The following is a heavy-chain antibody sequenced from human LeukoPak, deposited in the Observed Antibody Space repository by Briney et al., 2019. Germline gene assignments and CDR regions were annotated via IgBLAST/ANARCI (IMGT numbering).Heavy chain of an antibody. Sequence: KPGRSLRLSCPASGFIFSSCSMNCVRQAPGKGLEWVSSISSSSSYIYYADSVKGRFTISRDNDKNSLYLQMNSLSAEDTAVYYCARDSSAAGSPLSFDYWGQGTLVTVSS. D-gene: IGHD6-13*01. CDR1: GFIFSSCS. CDR3: ARDSSAAGSPLSFDY. V-gene: IGHV3-21*01. CDR2: ISSSSSYI. J-gene: IGHJ4*02.